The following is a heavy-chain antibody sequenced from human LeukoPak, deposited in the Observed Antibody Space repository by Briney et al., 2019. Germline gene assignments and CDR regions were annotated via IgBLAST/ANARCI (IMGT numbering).Heavy chain of an antibody. V-gene: IGHV3-23*01. Sequence: GGSLRLSCVASGFTFSSYTMSWVRQAPGKGLEWVSAISGSGATTLYSDSVKGRFTISRDNSKKTVYLQMNSLRAEDTAVYYCARGSRPIDYWGQGIPVTVSS. D-gene: IGHD6-6*01. CDR2: ISGSGATT. CDR3: ARGSRPIDY. CDR1: GFTFSSYT. J-gene: IGHJ4*02.